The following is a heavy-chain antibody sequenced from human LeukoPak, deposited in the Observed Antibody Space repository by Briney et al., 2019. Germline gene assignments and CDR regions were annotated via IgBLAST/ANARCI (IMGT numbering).Heavy chain of an antibody. Sequence: ASVKVSCKASGYTFTGYYMHWVRQAPGQGLEWMGWINPNSGGTNYAQKFQGRVTMTRDTSISTAYMELSRLRSDDTAVYYCARDYGGRVVVVPVFAEATLVYNWFDPWGQGTLVTVSS. J-gene: IGHJ5*02. V-gene: IGHV1-2*02. CDR3: ARDYGGRVVVVPVFAEATLVYNWFDP. CDR1: GYTFTGYY. D-gene: IGHD2-2*01. CDR2: INPNSGGT.